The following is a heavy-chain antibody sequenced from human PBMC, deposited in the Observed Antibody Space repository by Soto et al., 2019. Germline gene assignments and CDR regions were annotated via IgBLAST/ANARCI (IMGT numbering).Heavy chain of an antibody. CDR1: GGSISSSSYY. CDR3: ARHTELGVQLERPTNLDY. CDR2: IYYSGST. Sequence: QLQLQESGPGLVKPSETLSLTCTVSGGSISSSSYYWGWIRQPPGKGLEWIGSIYYSGSTYYNPSLKSRVTISVDTSKNPCSLKLSSVTAADTAVYYCARHTELGVQLERPTNLDYWGQGTLVTVSS. V-gene: IGHV4-39*01. D-gene: IGHD1-1*01. J-gene: IGHJ4*02.